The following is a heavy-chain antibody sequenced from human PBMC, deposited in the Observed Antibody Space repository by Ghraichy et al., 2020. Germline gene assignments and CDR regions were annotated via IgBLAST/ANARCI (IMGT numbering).Heavy chain of an antibody. CDR1: GFTFSNYW. V-gene: IGHV3-7*01. CDR3: ARFRPFDY. J-gene: IGHJ4*02. Sequence: GSLRLSCAPSGFTFSNYWMSWVRQAPGKGLEWVANIKEDGSEKYYGDSVKGRFTISRDNAKNSLYLQMSSLRAEDTAVYFCARFRPFDYWGQGTLVTVS. CDR2: IKEDGSEK.